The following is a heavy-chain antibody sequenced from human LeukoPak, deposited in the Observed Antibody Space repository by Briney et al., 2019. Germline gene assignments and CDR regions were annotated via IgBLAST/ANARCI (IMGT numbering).Heavy chain of an antibody. Sequence: GASVKVSCKASGGTFSSYAISWVRQAPGQGLEWMGGIIPIFGTANYAQKFQGRVTITADESTSTAYMELSSLRSEDTAVYYCARDRASPRIAAAETWFDPWGQGALVTVSS. CDR2: IIPIFGTA. D-gene: IGHD6-13*01. V-gene: IGHV1-69*13. CDR1: GGTFSSYA. J-gene: IGHJ5*02. CDR3: ARDRASPRIAAAETWFDP.